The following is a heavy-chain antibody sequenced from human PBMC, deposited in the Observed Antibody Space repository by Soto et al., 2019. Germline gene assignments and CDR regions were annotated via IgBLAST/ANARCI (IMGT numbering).Heavy chain of an antibody. Sequence: PSETLFLTCTVSGGSISNFYWSWIRQPPGKGLEWIGYVYYTGSTSYNPSHKRRVTFSADSSRGQFSLRLNSVTAADTAVYYCARTVLGPDLLADSFVDYYYYMDVWGQGTTVTVSS. CDR2: VYYTGST. D-gene: IGHD3-9*01. V-gene: IGHV4-59*08. J-gene: IGHJ6*03. CDR1: GGSISNFY. CDR3: ARTVLGPDLLADSFVDYYYYMDV.